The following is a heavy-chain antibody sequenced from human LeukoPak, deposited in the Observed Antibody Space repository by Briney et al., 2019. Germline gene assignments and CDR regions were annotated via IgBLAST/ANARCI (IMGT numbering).Heavy chain of an antibody. D-gene: IGHD6-13*01. CDR1: GGTFSSYA. Sequence: ASVKVSCKASGGTFSSYAISWVRQAPGQGLEWMGGIIPIFGTANYAQKFQGRVTITADESTSTAYMELSSLRSEDTAMYYCARRSWQQLVAETNWFDPWGQGTLVTVSS. J-gene: IGHJ5*02. CDR2: IIPIFGTA. CDR3: ARRSWQQLVAETNWFDP. V-gene: IGHV1-69*13.